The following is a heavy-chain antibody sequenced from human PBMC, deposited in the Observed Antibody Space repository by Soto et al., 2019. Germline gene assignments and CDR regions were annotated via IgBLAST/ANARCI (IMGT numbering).Heavy chain of an antibody. V-gene: IGHV1-46*01. CDR2: INPSGGST. J-gene: IGHJ6*02. CDR1: GYTFTVYY. D-gene: IGHD1-20*01. Sequence: QVQLVQSGAEVKKPGASVNVSCKASGYTFTVYYLHWVRQAPGQGLEYMGIINPSGGSTSYAQQFQGRLTMTRDTSTSTVYMDLSSPRSEDTAVYYCARTGISGTNHYYFGMDVWGQGTTVTVSS. CDR3: ARTGISGTNHYYFGMDV.